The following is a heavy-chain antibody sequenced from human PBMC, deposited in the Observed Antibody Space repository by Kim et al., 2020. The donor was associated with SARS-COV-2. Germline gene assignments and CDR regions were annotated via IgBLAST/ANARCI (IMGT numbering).Heavy chain of an antibody. D-gene: IGHD3-3*01. Sequence: SETLSLTCTVSGGSMKNYYWSWIRQPPGKGLEWIGYIHNTGSTMYNPSLESRVSMSADTSNNQFSLKLYSVTAADTAVYQCARHNELQVFREGFDLWGRG. CDR1: GGSMKNYY. V-gene: IGHV4-59*08. CDR3: ARHNELQVFREGFDL. CDR2: IHNTGST. J-gene: IGHJ2*01.